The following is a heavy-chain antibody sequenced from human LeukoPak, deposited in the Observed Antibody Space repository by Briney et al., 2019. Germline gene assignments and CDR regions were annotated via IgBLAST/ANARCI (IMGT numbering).Heavy chain of an antibody. CDR2: IIPILGIA. CDR3: ARGLLACGGNWYFDL. CDR1: GGTFSSYT. J-gene: IGHJ2*01. Sequence: ASVKVSYEPSGGTFSSYTISWVRQPPRQGLEWMGRIIPILGIANYAQKFQGRVTITADKSTRTAYMELSSLRSEDTAVYYCARGLLACGGNWYFDLWGRGTLVTVSS. D-gene: IGHD4-23*01. V-gene: IGHV1-69*02.